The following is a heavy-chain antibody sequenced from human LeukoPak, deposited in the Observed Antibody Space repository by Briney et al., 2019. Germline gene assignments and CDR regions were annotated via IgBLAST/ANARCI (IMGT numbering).Heavy chain of an antibody. D-gene: IGHD1-26*01. V-gene: IGHV4-4*07. CDR1: GGSISSYY. CDR2: IYTSGST. J-gene: IGHJ6*02. Sequence: SETLSLTCTVYGGSISSYYWSWIRQPAGKGLKWIGRIYTSGSTNYNPSLKSRVTMSVDTSKNQFSLKLSSVTAADTAVYYCARDPWGYGMDVWGQGTTVTVSS. CDR3: ARDPWGYGMDV.